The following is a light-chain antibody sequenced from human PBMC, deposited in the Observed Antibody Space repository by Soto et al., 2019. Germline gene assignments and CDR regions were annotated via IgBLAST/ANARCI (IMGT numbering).Light chain of an antibody. V-gene: IGKV1-39*01. CDR1: QSISSY. Sequence: DIQMTQSPSSLSASVGDRVTITCRASQSISSYLNWYQQKPGKAPKLLIYAASSLQSRVPSRFSGSGSGTDFPLTISSMQPEDFATDYCQQSYSTPTFGGGTKVEIK. CDR2: AAS. J-gene: IGKJ4*01. CDR3: QQSYSTPT.